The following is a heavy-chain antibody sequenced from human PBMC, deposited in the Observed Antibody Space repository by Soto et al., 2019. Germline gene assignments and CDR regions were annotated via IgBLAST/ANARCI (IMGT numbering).Heavy chain of an antibody. CDR3: AKTLPKSGSAPYYFTLDV. V-gene: IGHV3-23*01. J-gene: IGHJ6*02. CDR1: GFPLGNYA. Sequence: EVQLLESGGSLVQPGGARRLSCAALGFPLGNYALTGVRKVPEKGLGWFSAISDSGTNTYYADSVKGRFTISRDYSKNTLFLQMNSLRAEDTAIYYCAKTLPKSGSAPYYFTLDVWGQGTTVTVSS. CDR2: ISDSGTNT.